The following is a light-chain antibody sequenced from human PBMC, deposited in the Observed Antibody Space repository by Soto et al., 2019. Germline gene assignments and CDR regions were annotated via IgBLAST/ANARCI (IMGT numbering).Light chain of an antibody. CDR3: QQYNNWPLT. Sequence: IVMTQSPATLSVSPGERATLSCRASQSVSSNLAWYQQKPGQVPRLLISGASTRATGIPARFSGSGSGTEFTLTISSLQSEDFAVYYCQQYNNWPLTFGGGTKVEIK. V-gene: IGKV3-15*01. CDR1: QSVSSN. CDR2: GAS. J-gene: IGKJ4*01.